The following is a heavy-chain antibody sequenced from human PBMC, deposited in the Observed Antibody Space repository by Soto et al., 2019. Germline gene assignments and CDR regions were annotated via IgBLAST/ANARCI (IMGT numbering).Heavy chain of an antibody. CDR2: IKSKTDGGTT. V-gene: IGHV3-15*07. J-gene: IGHJ6*02. D-gene: IGHD5-18*01. Sequence: AGGSLRLSCAASGFTFSNAWMNWVRQAPGKGLEWVGRIKSKTDGGTTDYAAPVKGRFTISRDDSKNTLYLQMNSLKTEDTAVYYCTTLIQLWLPVYYYYYGMDVWGQGTTVTVSS. CDR1: GFTFSNAW. CDR3: TTLIQLWLPVYYYYYGMDV.